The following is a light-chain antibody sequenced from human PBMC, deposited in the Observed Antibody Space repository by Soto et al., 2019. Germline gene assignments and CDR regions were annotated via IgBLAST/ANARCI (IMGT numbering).Light chain of an antibody. CDR2: EVS. Sequence: LTQPASVSGSPGQSITISCTGTSSDVGGYNYVSWYQQHPGKAPKLVINEVSSRPSGVSYRFSGSKSGNTASLTISGLQAEDESHYYCSSSTSSDTLIFGGGTK. CDR3: SSSTSSDTLI. V-gene: IGLV2-14*01. CDR1: SSDVGGYNY. J-gene: IGLJ2*01.